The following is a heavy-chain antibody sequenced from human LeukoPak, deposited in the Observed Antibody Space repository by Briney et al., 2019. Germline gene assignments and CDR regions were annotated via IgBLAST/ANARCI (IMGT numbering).Heavy chain of an antibody. Sequence: SETLSLTCTVSGGSISSGGYYWSWIRQHPGKGLEWIGYIYYSGSTYYNPSLKSRVTISVDTSKNQFSQKLSSVTAADTAVYYCAMTAAAGNYYYYGMDVWGQGTTVTVSS. D-gene: IGHD6-13*01. CDR3: AMTAAAGNYYYYGMDV. J-gene: IGHJ6*02. CDR2: IYYSGST. CDR1: GGSISSGGYY. V-gene: IGHV4-31*03.